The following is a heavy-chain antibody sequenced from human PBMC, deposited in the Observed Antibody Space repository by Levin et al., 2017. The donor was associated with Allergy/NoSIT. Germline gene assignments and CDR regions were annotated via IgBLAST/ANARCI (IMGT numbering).Heavy chain of an antibody. D-gene: IGHD3-9*01. Sequence: ATVKVSCKASGYTFRSYDISWVRQAPGQGLEWMGWISAYNGNTNYAQKLQGRVTMTTDTSTSTAYMELRSLRSDDSAVYYCARKYYDILTGYYIFDYWGQGTLVTVSS. V-gene: IGHV1-18*01. CDR2: ISAYNGNT. CDR3: ARKYYDILTGYYIFDY. J-gene: IGHJ4*02. CDR1: GYTFRSYD.